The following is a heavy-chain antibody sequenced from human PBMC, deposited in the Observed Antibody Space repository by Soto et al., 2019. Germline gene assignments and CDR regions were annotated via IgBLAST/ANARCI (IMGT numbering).Heavy chain of an antibody. CDR1: GGSISSYY. Sequence: SETLSLTCTVSGGSISSYYWSWIRQPPGKGLEWIGYIYYSGSTNYNPSLKNRVTISVDTSKNQFSLKLSSVTAADTAVYYCARGHYDFWSGYGSDYYYYMDVWGKGTTVTVSS. CDR2: IYYSGST. V-gene: IGHV4-59*08. D-gene: IGHD3-3*01. J-gene: IGHJ6*03. CDR3: ARGHYDFWSGYGSDYYYYMDV.